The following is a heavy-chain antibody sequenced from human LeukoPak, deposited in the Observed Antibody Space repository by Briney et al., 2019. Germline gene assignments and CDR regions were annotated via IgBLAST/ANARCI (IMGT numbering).Heavy chain of an antibody. D-gene: IGHD2-15*01. CDR1: GDSISSSNYY. CDR3: VYMGVGGSIDY. V-gene: IGHV4-39*01. CDR2: IYYSGST. J-gene: IGHJ4*02. Sequence: SETLSLTCTVSGDSISSSNYYWGWTRQPPGKGLEWIATIYYSGSTNYNPSLKSRLTISLDTSKNQFSLKLTSVTAADTAMYYSVYMGVGGSIDYSRQGTLVTVSP.